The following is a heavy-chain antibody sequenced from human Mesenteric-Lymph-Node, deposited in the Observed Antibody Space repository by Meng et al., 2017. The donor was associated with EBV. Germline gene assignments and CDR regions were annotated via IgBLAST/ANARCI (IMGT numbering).Heavy chain of an antibody. D-gene: IGHD6-19*01. J-gene: IGHJ4*02. CDR1: GFTFSSNA. CDR3: AIRIAVNY. Sequence: EVQLLGSGGGLGQPGGSLRLSCAASGFTFSSNAMNWVRQAPGKGLEWVSAVSSSGGTTYYADSVKGRFTISRDNSKNTLYLQMNSLRAEDTAVYYCAIRIAVNYWGQGTLVTVSS. V-gene: IGHV3-23*01. CDR2: VSSSGGTT.